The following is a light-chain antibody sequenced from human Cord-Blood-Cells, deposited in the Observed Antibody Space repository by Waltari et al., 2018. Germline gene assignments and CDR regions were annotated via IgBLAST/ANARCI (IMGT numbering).Light chain of an antibody. Sequence: DIVMTQSPDSLAVSLGERATINCKSSRSVLYSSNNKNYLAWYQQKPGQPPKLLIYWASTRGTGVPDRFSGSGSGTDFTLTISSLQAEDVAVYYCQQYYSTPWTFGQGTKVEIK. V-gene: IGKV4-1*01. CDR1: RSVLYSSNNKNY. CDR3: QQYYSTPWT. CDR2: WAS. J-gene: IGKJ1*01.